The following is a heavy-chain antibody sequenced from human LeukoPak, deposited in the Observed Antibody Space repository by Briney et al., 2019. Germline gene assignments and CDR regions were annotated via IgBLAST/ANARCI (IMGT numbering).Heavy chain of an antibody. CDR2: IKQDGSTR. CDR1: GFTFSNTW. Sequence: GGSLRLSCAASGFTFSNTWMAWVRQAPGKGLEWVANIKQDGSTRHYVDSVKGRFTISRDNAKKSLYLQMNSLRAEDTAVYHCARDQAGSLDYWGQGTLVTVSS. V-gene: IGHV3-7*01. D-gene: IGHD1-26*01. CDR3: ARDQAGSLDY. J-gene: IGHJ4*02.